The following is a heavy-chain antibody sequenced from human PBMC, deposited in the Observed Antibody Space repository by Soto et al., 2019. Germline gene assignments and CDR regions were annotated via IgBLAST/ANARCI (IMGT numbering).Heavy chain of an antibody. Sequence: QITLKESGPALVRPTQTLTLTCSFSGFSLTTRGVAVGWIRQPPGKALEWLALIFWDDDKWYSPSLRSRLTIHDDTHKIQVGPTTTNLAPWDTAPYYCAHRSRGYAYYVDQWGQGTLVTVSS. V-gene: IGHV2-5*02. CDR2: IFWDDDK. CDR3: AHRSRGYAYYVDQ. D-gene: IGHD5-12*01. CDR1: GFSLTTRGVA. J-gene: IGHJ4*02.